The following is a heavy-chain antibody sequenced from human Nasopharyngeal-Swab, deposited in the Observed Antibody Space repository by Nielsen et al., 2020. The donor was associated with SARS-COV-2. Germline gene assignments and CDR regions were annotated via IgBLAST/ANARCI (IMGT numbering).Heavy chain of an antibody. CDR3: ARVKITIFGVAYFDY. CDR2: IYYSGST. J-gene: IGHJ4*02. Sequence: WIRQPPGKGLEWIGSIYYSGSTNYNPSLKSRVTISVDTSKNQFSLKLSSVTAADTAVYYCARVKITIFGVAYFDYWGQGTLVTVSS. D-gene: IGHD3-3*01. V-gene: IGHV4-39*07.